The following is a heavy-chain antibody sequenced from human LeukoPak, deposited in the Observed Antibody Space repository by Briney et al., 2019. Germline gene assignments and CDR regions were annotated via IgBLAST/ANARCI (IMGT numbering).Heavy chain of an antibody. CDR1: GGSISSGDYY. V-gene: IGHV4-30-4*08. CDR2: IYYSGST. CDR3: AKDSSIAARPRYFDY. Sequence: SETLSLTCTVSGGSISSGDYYWSWIRQPPGKGLEWIGYIYYSGSTYYNPSLKSRVTISVDTSKNQFSLKLSSVTAADTAVYYCAKDSSIAARPRYFDYWGQGTLVTVSS. D-gene: IGHD6-6*01. J-gene: IGHJ4*02.